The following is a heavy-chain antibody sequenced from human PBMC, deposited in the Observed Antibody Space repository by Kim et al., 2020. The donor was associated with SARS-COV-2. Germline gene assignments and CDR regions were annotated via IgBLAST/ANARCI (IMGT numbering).Heavy chain of an antibody. D-gene: IGHD6-13*01. CDR3: ATALGIAAAGNTPNNYYYYGMDV. V-gene: IGHV1-24*01. CDR2: FDPEDGET. Sequence: ASVKVSCKVSGYTLTELSMHWVRQAPGKGLEWMGGFDPEDGETIYAQKFQGRVTMTEDTSTDTAYMELSSLTSEDTAVYYCATALGIAAAGNTPNNYYYYGMDVWGQGTTVTVSS. CDR1: GYTLTELS. J-gene: IGHJ6*02.